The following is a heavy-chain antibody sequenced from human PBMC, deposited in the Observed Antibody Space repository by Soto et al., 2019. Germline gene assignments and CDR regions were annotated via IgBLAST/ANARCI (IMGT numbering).Heavy chain of an antibody. CDR2: MNPSSGET. V-gene: IGHV1-8*01. CDR1: GYNFTNFD. CDR3: ARLAEYCNGIKCYSNFDF. Sequence: ASVKVSCKTSGYNFTNFDINWVRQAPGRGRVWMGWMNPSSGETGSAQNFQGRVTMTRDISTRTFFMQLTSLRSEDTAIYYCARLAEYCNGIKCYSNFDFWGRGXQVTVSS. D-gene: IGHD2-15*01. J-gene: IGHJ4*01.